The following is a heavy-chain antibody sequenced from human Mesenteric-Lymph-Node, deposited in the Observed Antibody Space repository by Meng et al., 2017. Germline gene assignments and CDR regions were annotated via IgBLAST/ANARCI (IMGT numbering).Heavy chain of an antibody. D-gene: IGHD6-19*01. Sequence: LQDSGPGPVQPSETLSLTCAVSGPSISSGNWWSWVRQPPGKGLEWIGEMYQSGTTNYNPSLKSRVTILLDTSKNQLSLELTSVTAADTAVYYCARHISVTGTRGFDYWGQGTLVTVSS. CDR1: GPSISSGNW. J-gene: IGHJ4*02. CDR3: ARHISVTGTRGFDY. CDR2: MYQSGTT. V-gene: IGHV4-4*02.